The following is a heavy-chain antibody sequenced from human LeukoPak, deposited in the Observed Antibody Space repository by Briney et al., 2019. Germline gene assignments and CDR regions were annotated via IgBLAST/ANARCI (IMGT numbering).Heavy chain of an antibody. CDR2: IYYSGST. J-gene: IGHJ4*02. V-gene: IGHV4-59*01. D-gene: IGHD6-13*01. CDR3: ARTLASSSWYGLAY. CDR1: GGSISSYY. Sequence: SETLSLTCTVSGGSISSYYWSWIRQPPGEGLEWIGYIYYSGSTNYNPSLKSQVTISVDTSKNQFSLKLSSVTAADTAVYYCARTLASSSWYGLAYWGQGTLVTVSS.